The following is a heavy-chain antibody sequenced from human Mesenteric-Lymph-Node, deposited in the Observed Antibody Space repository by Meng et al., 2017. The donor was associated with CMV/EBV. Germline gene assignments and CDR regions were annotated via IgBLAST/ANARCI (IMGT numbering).Heavy chain of an antibody. CDR3: ARDIVVVPAAIKEPDYYYYYGMDV. CDR2: IIPIFGTA. Sequence: ISWVRQAPGKGLEWMGGIIPIFGTANYAKKFQGRVTITTDESTSTAYMELSSLRSEDTAVYYCARDIVVVPAAIKEPDYYYYYGMDVWGQGTTVTVSS. V-gene: IGHV1-69*05. D-gene: IGHD2-2*02. J-gene: IGHJ6*02.